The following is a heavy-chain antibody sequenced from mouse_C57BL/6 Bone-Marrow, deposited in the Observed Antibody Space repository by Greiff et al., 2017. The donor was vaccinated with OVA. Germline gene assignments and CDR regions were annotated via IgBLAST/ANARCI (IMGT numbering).Heavy chain of an antibody. CDR1: GHTFTSYW. Sequence: VQLQQPGAELVKPGASVKMSCKASGHTFTSYWITWVKQRPGQGLEWIGDIYPGSGSTNYNEKFKSKATLTVDTSSSTAYMQLSSLASEDSAVYYCAREWFDYWGQGTTLTVSA. CDR3: AREWFDY. D-gene: IGHD2-2*01. CDR2: IYPGSGST. V-gene: IGHV1-55*01. J-gene: IGHJ2*01.